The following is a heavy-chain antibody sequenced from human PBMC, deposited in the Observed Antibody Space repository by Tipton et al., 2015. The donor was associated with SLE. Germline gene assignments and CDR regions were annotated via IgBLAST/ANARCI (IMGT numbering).Heavy chain of an antibody. CDR1: GDSISSSAYY. D-gene: IGHD1-26*01. CDR3: ARENSGNFLPPNYFDY. J-gene: IGHJ4*02. Sequence: TLSLTCTVSGDSISSSAYYWGWVRQPPGKGLEWIGTIFYSGSTYYNPSLESRVTISVDTSKNQFSLKLSSVTAADTAVYYCARENSGNFLPPNYFDYWGQGALVTVSS. V-gene: IGHV4-39*07. CDR2: IFYSGST.